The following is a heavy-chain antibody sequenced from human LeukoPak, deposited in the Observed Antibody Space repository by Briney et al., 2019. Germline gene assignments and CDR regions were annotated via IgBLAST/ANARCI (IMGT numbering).Heavy chain of an antibody. Sequence: PSQTLSLTCTVSGGSISSGSYYWSWIRQPAGKGLEWVGRIYTSGSTNYNPSLKSRVTISVDTSKNQFSLKLSSVTAADTAVYYCARGPKITFGGVIDDNFDYWGQGTLVTVSS. CDR1: GGSISSGSYY. V-gene: IGHV4-61*02. D-gene: IGHD3-16*02. CDR3: ARGPKITFGGVIDDNFDY. CDR2: IYTSGST. J-gene: IGHJ4*02.